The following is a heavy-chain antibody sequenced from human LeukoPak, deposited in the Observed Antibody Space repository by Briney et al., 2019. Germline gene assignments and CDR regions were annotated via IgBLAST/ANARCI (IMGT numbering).Heavy chain of an antibody. CDR3: ARRSPIYDSSGYYYLPFDY. Sequence: SETLSLTCTVSGGSISSYYWSWIRQPPGKGLEWIGYIYYSGSTNYNPSLKSRVTISVDTSKNQFSLKLSSVNAADTAVYYCARRSPIYDSSGYYYLPFDYWGQGTLVTVSS. D-gene: IGHD3-22*01. CDR1: GGSISSYY. V-gene: IGHV4-59*01. J-gene: IGHJ4*02. CDR2: IYYSGST.